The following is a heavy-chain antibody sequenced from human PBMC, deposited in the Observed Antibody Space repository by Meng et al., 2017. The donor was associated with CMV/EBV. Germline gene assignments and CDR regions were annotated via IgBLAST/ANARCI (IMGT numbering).Heavy chain of an antibody. J-gene: IGHJ4*02. D-gene: IGHD1-26*01. CDR1: GRSISSGGYY. CDR3: ARGTTVGATYAVDY. V-gene: IGHV4-31*02. Sequence: SGRSISSGGYYWSWIRQHPGKGLEWIGYIYYSGSNYYNPSLKSRVTISVDTSKNQFSLKLSSVTAADTAVYYCARGTTVGATYAVDYWGQGTLVTVSS. CDR2: IYYSGSN.